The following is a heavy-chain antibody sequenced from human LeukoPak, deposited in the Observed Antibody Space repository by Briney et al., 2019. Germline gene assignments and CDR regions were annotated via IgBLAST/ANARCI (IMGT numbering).Heavy chain of an antibody. CDR3: AKGALYNWNDV. CDR1: VFTFSNFA. Sequence: PGGSLRLSCAASVFTFSNFAMHWVRQAPGKGLEWVAVISYDENHKYYADSVKGRFTISRDNSKNTLYLQMNSLTAEDTAVYYCAKGALYNWNDVWGQGTLVTVSS. D-gene: IGHD1-20*01. V-gene: IGHV3-30*04. J-gene: IGHJ4*02. CDR2: ISYDENHK.